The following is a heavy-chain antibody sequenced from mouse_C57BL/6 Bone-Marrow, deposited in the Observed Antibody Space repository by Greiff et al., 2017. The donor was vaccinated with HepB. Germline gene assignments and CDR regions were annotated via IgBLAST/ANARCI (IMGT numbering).Heavy chain of an antibody. J-gene: IGHJ1*03. V-gene: IGHV14-4*01. D-gene: IGHD2-4*01. CDR1: GFNIKDDY. Sequence: EVQVVESGAELVRPGASVKLSCTASGFNIKDDYMHWVKQRPEQGLEWIGWIDPENGDTEYASKFQGKATITADTSSNTAYLQLSSLTSEDTAVYYCTFYDYDGYFDVWGTGTTVTVSS. CDR2: IDPENGDT. CDR3: TFYDYDGYFDV.